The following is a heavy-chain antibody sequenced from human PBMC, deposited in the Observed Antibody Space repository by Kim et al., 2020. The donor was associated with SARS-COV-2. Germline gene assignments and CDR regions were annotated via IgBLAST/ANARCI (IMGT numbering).Heavy chain of an antibody. J-gene: IGHJ4*02. V-gene: IGHV4-59*01. CDR1: GGSISSYY. Sequence: SETLSLTCTVSGGSISSYYWSWIRQPPGKGLEWIGYIYYSGSTNYNPSLKSRVTISVDTSKNQFSLKLSSVTAADTAVYYCARASMVRGVITHFDYWGQG. CDR3: ARASMVRGVITHFDY. CDR2: IYYSGST. D-gene: IGHD3-10*01.